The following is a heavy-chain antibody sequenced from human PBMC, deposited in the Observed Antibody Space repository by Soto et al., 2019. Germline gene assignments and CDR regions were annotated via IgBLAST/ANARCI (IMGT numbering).Heavy chain of an antibody. D-gene: IGHD2-8*01. CDR1: GFSLSIRGVS. Sequence: PALGNPTQHLSLNRTFSGFSLSIRGVSVGWIRQPPGKALEWLALIYWDDDKRYSPSLKSRLTITKDTSKNQVVLTMTNMDPVDTATYYCAHSLATNGGLTEFDTWCQEALLTISS. CDR3: AHSLATNGGLTEFDT. CDR2: IYWDDDK. J-gene: IGHJ5*02. V-gene: IGHV2-5*02.